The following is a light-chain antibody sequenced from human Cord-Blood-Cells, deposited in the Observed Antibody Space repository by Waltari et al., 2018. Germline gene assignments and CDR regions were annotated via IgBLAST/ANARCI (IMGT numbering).Light chain of an antibody. CDR3: QQSYSTLST. V-gene: IGKV1-39*01. J-gene: IGKJ1*01. CDR1: QSISSY. Sequence: DIQMTQSPSSLSASVGDRVTITCRASQSISSYLNWYQQKPGKAPKLLIYAASSLQSGVPSRFSGSGSGTDFTLTISSRQPEDFATYYCQQSYSTLSTFGQGTKVENK. CDR2: AAS.